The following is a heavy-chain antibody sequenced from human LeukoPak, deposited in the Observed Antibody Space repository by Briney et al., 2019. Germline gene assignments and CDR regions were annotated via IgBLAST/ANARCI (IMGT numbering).Heavy chain of an antibody. V-gene: IGHV4-30-4*01. CDR3: ARGVVTTVVTPRFDP. D-gene: IGHD4-23*01. Sequence: SETLSLTCAVAGGSIGSSSYYWSWIRQPPGKGLEWIGYIYYSGSTYYNPSLKSRVTISVDTSKNQFSLKLSSVTAADTAVYYCARGVVTTVVTPRFDPWGQGTLVTVSS. CDR1: GGSIGSSSYY. CDR2: IYYSGST. J-gene: IGHJ5*02.